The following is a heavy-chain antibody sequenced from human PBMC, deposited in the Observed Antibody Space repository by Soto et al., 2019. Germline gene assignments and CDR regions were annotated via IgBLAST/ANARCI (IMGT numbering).Heavy chain of an antibody. D-gene: IGHD2-2*02. CDR2: IWYDGSNK. Sequence: PGGSLRLSCAASGFTFSSYGMHWVRQAPGKGLEWVAVIWYDGSNKYYADSVKGRFTISRDNSKNTLYLQMNSLRAEDTAVYYCARDHYCSSTSCYTNWVFDYWGQGTLVTVSS. V-gene: IGHV3-33*01. CDR3: ARDHYCSSTSCYTNWVFDY. CDR1: GFTFSSYG. J-gene: IGHJ4*02.